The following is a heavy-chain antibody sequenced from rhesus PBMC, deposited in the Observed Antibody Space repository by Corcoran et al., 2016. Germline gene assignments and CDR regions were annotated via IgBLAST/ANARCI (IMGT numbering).Heavy chain of an antibody. Sequence: LQLQESGPGLVKPSETLSVTCAVSGGSLSSRYWSWIRQAPGKGLEWIGYFYGSGSSTNDNHSLKSLVTLSVDTSKNQLSLKLSSVTTADTAVYYCAREGRRYSNYFDYWGQGVLVTVSS. CDR2: FYGSGSST. J-gene: IGHJ4*01. V-gene: IGHV4-169*02. CDR1: GGSLSSRY. CDR3: AREGRRYSNYFDY. D-gene: IGHD5-24*01.